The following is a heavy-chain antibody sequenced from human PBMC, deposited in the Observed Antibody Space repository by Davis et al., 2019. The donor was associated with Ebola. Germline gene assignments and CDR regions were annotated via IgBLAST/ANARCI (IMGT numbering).Heavy chain of an antibody. V-gene: IGHV3-48*02. D-gene: IGHD3/OR15-3a*01. Sequence: PGGSLRLSCAASGFVFSDFSMNWVRQAPGKGLEWITYITKGSDAIHYADSVKGRFTVSRDNAKNSAFLQMSSLRDEDSAVYYCARDRFFAFDFWSQGVHVSVS. J-gene: IGHJ4*02. CDR3: ARDRFFAFDF. CDR2: ITKGSDAI. CDR1: GFVFSDFS.